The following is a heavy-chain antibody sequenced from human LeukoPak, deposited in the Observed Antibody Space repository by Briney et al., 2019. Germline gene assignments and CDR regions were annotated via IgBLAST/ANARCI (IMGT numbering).Heavy chain of an antibody. D-gene: IGHD5-24*01. CDR1: GGSISSSSYY. V-gene: IGHV4-39*01. CDR3: ARRDGYNYYFDY. Sequence: PSETLSLTCTVSGGSISSSSYYWGWIRQPPGKGLEWIGSIYYSGNTYYNPSLKSRVTISVDTSKNQFSLKLSSVTAADTAVYYCARRDGYNYYFDYWGQGTLVTVSS. J-gene: IGHJ4*02. CDR2: IYYSGNT.